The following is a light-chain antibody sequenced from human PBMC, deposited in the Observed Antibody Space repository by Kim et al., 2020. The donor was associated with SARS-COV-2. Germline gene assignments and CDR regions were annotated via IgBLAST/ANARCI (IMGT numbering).Light chain of an antibody. V-gene: IGLV1-47*01. CDR1: SSNIGSNY. Sequence: ELTQPPSASGTPGQRVTISCSGSSSNIGSNYVYWYQQLPGTAPKLLMYRNNQRPSGVPDRFSGSKSDTSASLAISGLRSEDEADYYCAAWDDSLSGNWVFGGGTQLTVL. CDR3: AAWDDSLSGNWV. CDR2: RNN. J-gene: IGLJ3*02.